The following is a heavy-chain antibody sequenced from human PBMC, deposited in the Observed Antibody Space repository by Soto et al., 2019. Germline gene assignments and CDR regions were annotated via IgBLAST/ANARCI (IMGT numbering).Heavy chain of an antibody. D-gene: IGHD3-3*01. CDR3: ARHSYYDFWSGYYGAPIDY. CDR2: IYYSGST. Sequence: SATLSLTCTVSGGSISSSSYYWGWIRQPPGKGLEWIGSIYYSGSTYYNPSLKSRVTISVDTSKNQFSLKLSSVTAADTAVYYCARHSYYDFWSGYYGAPIDYWGQGTLVTVSS. CDR1: GGSISSSSYY. V-gene: IGHV4-39*01. J-gene: IGHJ4*02.